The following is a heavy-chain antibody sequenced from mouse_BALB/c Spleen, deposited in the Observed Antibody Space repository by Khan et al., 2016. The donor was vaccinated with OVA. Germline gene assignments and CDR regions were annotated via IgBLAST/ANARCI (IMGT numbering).Heavy chain of an antibody. CDR1: GFTFSSYA. V-gene: IGHV5-9-3*01. CDR3: ARQGMTTVALDY. CDR2: ISSGGSYT. Sequence: EVELVESGGGLVKPGGSLKLSCAASGFTFSSYAMSWVRQTPEKRLEWVATISSGGSYTYYPDSVKGRFTISRDNAKNTLYLQMSSLRSEDTAMYYCARQGMTTVALDYWGQGTTLTVSS. J-gene: IGHJ2*01. D-gene: IGHD1-1*01.